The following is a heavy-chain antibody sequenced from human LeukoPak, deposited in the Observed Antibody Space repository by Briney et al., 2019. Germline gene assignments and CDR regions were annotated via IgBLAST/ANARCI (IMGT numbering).Heavy chain of an antibody. CDR2: IYYSGST. CDR3: AREDTARDPKIDY. CDR1: GGSISSSSYY. Sequence: SETLSLTCTVSGGSISSSSYYWGWIRQPPGKGLEWIGSIYYSGSTYYNPSLKSRVTISVDTSKNQFSLKLSSVTAADTAVYYCAREDTARDPKIDYWGQGTLVTVSS. J-gene: IGHJ4*02. D-gene: IGHD5-18*01. V-gene: IGHV4-39*07.